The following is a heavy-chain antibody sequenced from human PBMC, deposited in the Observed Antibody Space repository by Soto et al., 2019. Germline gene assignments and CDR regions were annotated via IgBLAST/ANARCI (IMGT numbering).Heavy chain of an antibody. CDR2: VNADGSST. D-gene: IGHD3-22*01. CDR1: GFSFTHYR. Sequence: PGGSLRLSCAASGFSFTHYRIHWVRQVPGKGLEWVCRVNADGSSTNYAGFAKGRFTISRDNSKNSLYLQMNSLRAEDTAVYYCARVCYESRGPTKYRAFDFWGQGTMVTVSS. V-gene: IGHV3-74*01. CDR3: ARVCYESRGPTKYRAFDF. J-gene: IGHJ3*01.